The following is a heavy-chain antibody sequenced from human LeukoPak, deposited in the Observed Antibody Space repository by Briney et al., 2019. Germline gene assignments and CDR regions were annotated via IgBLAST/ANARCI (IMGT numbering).Heavy chain of an antibody. V-gene: IGHV4-59*05. CDR3: ARPPRSEYCSGGSCNAFDI. J-gene: IGHJ3*02. Sequence: SETLSLTCTVSGGSISSYYWSWIRQPAGKGLEWIGSIYYSGSTYYNPSLKSRVTISVDTSKNQFSLKLSSVTAADTAVYYCARPPRSEYCSGGSCNAFDIWGQGTMVTVSS. CDR2: IYYSGST. D-gene: IGHD2-15*01. CDR1: GGSISSYY.